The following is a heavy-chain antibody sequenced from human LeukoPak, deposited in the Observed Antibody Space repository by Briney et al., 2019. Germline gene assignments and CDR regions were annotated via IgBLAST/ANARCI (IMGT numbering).Heavy chain of an antibody. CDR2: ISYDGSNK. J-gene: IGHJ4*02. Sequence: PGRSLRLSCAASGFTFSSYGMHWVRQAPGKGLXXXAVISYDGSNKYYADSVKGRFTISRDNSKNTLYLQMNSLRAEDTAVYYCAKETFFSGSYYAYWGQGTLVTVSS. CDR1: GFTFSSYG. CDR3: AKETFFSGSYYAY. V-gene: IGHV3-30*18. D-gene: IGHD1-26*01.